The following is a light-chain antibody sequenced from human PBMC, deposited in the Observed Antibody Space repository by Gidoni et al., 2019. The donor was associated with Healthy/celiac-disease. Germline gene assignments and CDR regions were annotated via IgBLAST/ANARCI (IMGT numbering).Light chain of an antibody. J-gene: IGKJ4*01. V-gene: IGKV1-39*01. CDR2: AAS. Sequence: DHQTTQSPASLSAPVGDRVTITCRASQSISSYLKWYQQKPGKAPKLLIYAASSLHSGVPSRFSGSGSWAYFTLTISSLQPEYFATYCCQQGYSTPLAFGGGTKVEIK. CDR1: QSISSY. CDR3: QQGYSTPLA.